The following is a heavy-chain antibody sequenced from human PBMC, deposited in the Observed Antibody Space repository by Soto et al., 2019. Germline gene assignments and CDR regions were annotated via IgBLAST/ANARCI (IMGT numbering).Heavy chain of an antibody. Sequence: GGSLRLSCAASGFTFSSYAMSWVRQAPGKGLEWVASIKEDGSEKYYVDSVKGRFTISRDNAKNSLYLQMNSLRAEDTAVYYCTRDRGYCSGGTCYSVLDYWGQGILVTVSS. CDR2: IKEDGSEK. CDR1: GFTFSSYA. V-gene: IGHV3-7*01. CDR3: TRDRGYCSGGTCYSVLDY. J-gene: IGHJ4*02. D-gene: IGHD2-15*01.